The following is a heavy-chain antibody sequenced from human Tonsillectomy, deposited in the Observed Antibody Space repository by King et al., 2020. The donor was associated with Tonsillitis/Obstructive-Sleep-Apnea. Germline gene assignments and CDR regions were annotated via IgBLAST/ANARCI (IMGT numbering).Heavy chain of an antibody. J-gene: IGHJ4*02. CDR1: GFTFIIYA. V-gene: IGHV3-30*01. CDR3: ARHDYGQYYFDY. CDR2: ISFDGSNE. Sequence: VQLVESGGGVVQPGRFLRLSCAASGFTFIIYAWPWVRHAPGKGLECVAIISFDGSNEYYADSVKGRFHNSRDNSKNTLYLQINSLRAEDTAVYYCARHDYGQYYFDYWGQGTLVTVSS. D-gene: IGHD4-17*01.